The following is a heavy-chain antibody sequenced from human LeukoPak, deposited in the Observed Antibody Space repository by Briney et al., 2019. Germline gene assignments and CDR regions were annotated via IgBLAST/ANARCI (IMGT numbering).Heavy chain of an antibody. Sequence: GGSLRLSCAASGSTFVSYTMNWVRQAPWKGLEWVASIGSSGNYIFYADSVKGRFTISRDNAQKSLSLQMDSLRDEDTAVYYCAKLDYGSGADWFFDLWGRGTLVFVSS. CDR2: IGSSGNYI. D-gene: IGHD3-10*01. CDR3: AKLDYGSGADWFFDL. J-gene: IGHJ2*01. V-gene: IGHV3-21*01. CDR1: GSTFVSYT.